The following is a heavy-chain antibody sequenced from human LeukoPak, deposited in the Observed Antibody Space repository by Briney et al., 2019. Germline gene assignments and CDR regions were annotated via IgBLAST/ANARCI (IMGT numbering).Heavy chain of an antibody. J-gene: IGHJ3*02. CDR1: GGSISSYY. V-gene: IGHV4-4*07. CDR2: IYTSGST. CDR3: AREERLPLSSYPRWPAFDI. D-gene: IGHD6-25*01. Sequence: PSETLSLTCTVSGGSISSYYWSWIRQPAGKGLEWIGRIYTSGSTNYNPSLKSRVTMSVDTSKNQFSLKLSSVTAADTAVYYCAREERLPLSSYPRWPAFDIWGRGTMVTVSS.